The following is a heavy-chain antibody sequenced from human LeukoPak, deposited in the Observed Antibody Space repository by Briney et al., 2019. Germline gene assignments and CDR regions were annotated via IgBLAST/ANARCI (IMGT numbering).Heavy chain of an antibody. Sequence: GESLEISCKGSGYSFTSYWIGWVRQMPGKGLEWMGIIYPGDSDTRYSPSFQGQVTISADKSISTAYLQWSSLKASDTAMYYCARQPVKTYYDILTGYCNEIDYWGQGTLVTVSS. V-gene: IGHV5-51*01. CDR2: IYPGDSDT. CDR1: GYSFTSYW. D-gene: IGHD3-9*01. J-gene: IGHJ4*02. CDR3: ARQPVKTYYDILTGYCNEIDY.